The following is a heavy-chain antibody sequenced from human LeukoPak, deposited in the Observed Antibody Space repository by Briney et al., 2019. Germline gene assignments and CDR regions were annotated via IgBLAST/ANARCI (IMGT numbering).Heavy chain of an antibody. D-gene: IGHD6-19*01. CDR1: GGSISSSSYY. V-gene: IGHV4-39*07. CDR2: IYYSGST. J-gene: IGHJ3*02. Sequence: NSSETLSLTCTVSGGSISSSSYYWGWLRQTPGKGLEWIGSIYYSGSTYYNPSLKSRVTISVDTSKNQFSLKLSSVTAADTAVYYCASIAVAGDPGDAFDIWGQGTMVTVSS. CDR3: ASIAVAGDPGDAFDI.